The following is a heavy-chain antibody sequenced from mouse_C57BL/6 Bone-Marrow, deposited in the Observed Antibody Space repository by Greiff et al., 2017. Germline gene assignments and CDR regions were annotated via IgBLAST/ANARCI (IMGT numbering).Heavy chain of an antibody. Sequence: QVQLQQSGAELMKPGASVKLSCKATGYTFTGYWIEWVKQRPGHGLEWIGEILPGSGSTNYNEKFKCKATLTADTSYNPSYMQLSSLTTEDSAICYCARDGYAMDYWGQGTSVTVSS. J-gene: IGHJ4*01. V-gene: IGHV1-9*01. CDR1: GYTFTGYW. CDR2: ILPGSGST. CDR3: ARDGYAMDY.